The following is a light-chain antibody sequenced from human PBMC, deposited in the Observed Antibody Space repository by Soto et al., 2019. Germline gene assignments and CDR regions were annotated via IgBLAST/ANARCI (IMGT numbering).Light chain of an antibody. J-gene: IGKJ1*01. V-gene: IGKV1-39*01. CDR1: QSISSY. CDR3: QQSYSTSCT. CDR2: AAS. Sequence: DIQMTQSPSSLSACVGDRVNITFRSSQSISSYLNWYQQKPGKAPKLLIYAASSLQSGVPSRFSGSGSGTDFTLTISSLQTEDFATYYCQQSYSTSCTFGQGTKVDIK.